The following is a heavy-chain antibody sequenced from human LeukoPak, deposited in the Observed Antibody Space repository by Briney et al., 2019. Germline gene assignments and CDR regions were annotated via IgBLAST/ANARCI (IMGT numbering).Heavy chain of an antibody. V-gene: IGHV4-30-2*01. CDR1: GGSISSGRYS. Sequence: SETLSLTCAVSGGSISSGRYSWRWIRQPPGKGLEWIGYIYHSGSTYYNPSLKSRVTISVDRSKNQFSLKLSSVTAADTAVYYCARGALFSFYYFDYWGQGTLVTVSS. CDR2: IYHSGST. J-gene: IGHJ4*02. D-gene: IGHD2/OR15-2a*01. CDR3: ARGALFSFYYFDY.